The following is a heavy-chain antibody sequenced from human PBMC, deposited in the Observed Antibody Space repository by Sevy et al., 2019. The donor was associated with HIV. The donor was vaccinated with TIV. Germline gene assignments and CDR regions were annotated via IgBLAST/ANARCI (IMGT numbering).Heavy chain of an antibody. CDR1: GYTLTELS. CDR3: ATGISDSYYYGMDV. CDR2: FDPEDGET. V-gene: IGHV1-24*01. D-gene: IGHD3-3*01. Sequence: ASVKVSCKVSGYTLTELSMHWVRQAPGKGLEWMGGFDPEDGETIYAQKFQGRVTMTEDTSTDTAYMELRSLRSEDTAVYYCATGISDSYYYGMDVWGQGTTVTVSS. J-gene: IGHJ6*02.